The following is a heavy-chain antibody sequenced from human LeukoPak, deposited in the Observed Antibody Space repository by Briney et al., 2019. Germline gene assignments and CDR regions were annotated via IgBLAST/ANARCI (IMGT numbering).Heavy chain of an antibody. V-gene: IGHV1-18*01. D-gene: IGHD3-16*01. J-gene: IGHJ4*02. CDR3: ARGPAWGYYFDF. CDR2: FSAYNGNT. CDR1: GYTFTNYD. Sequence: ASVKVSCKASGYTFTNYDVIWVRQAPGQGLEWMGWFSAYNGNTNYAQNLQGRVTLTTDTSTNTAYMELMSLRSDDTAVYYCARGPAWGYYFDFWGQGTLVTVSS.